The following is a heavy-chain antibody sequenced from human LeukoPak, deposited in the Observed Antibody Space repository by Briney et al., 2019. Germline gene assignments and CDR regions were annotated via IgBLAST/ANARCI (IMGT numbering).Heavy chain of an antibody. Sequence: GASVKVSCKASGGTFSSYAIIWVRQAPGQGLEWMGRIIPILGIANYAQKFQGRVTITADKSTSTAYMELSSLRSEDTAVYYCASVSSSWYFRIWGQGTMVTVSS. CDR3: ASVSSSWYFRI. CDR2: IIPILGIA. V-gene: IGHV1-69*04. J-gene: IGHJ3*02. CDR1: GGTFSSYA. D-gene: IGHD6-13*01.